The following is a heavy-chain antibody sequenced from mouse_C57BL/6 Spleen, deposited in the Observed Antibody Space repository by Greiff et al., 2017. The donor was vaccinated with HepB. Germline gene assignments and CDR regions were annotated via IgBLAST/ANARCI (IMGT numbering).Heavy chain of an antibody. CDR1: GYTFTDYY. D-gene: IGHD1-1*01. V-gene: IGHV1-19*01. Sequence: VQLKESGPVLVKPGASVKMSCKASGYTFTDYYMNWVKQSHGKSLEWIGVINPYNGGTSYNQKFKGKATLTVDKSSSTAYMELNSLTSEDSAVYYCARSGYYGSSSAWFAYWGQGTLVTVSA. CDR3: ARSGYYGSSSAWFAY. J-gene: IGHJ3*01. CDR2: INPYNGGT.